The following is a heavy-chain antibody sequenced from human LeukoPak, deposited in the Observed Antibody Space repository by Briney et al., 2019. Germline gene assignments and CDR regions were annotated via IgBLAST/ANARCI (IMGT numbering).Heavy chain of an antibody. Sequence: ASVKVSCKVSGYTLTELSMHWVRQAPGKGLEWMGGFDPEDGETIYAQKFQGRVTMTEDTSTDTAYMELSSLRSEDTAVYYCATSVRWYSSSPRPFDYWGQGTLVTVSS. CDR1: GYTLTELS. J-gene: IGHJ4*02. CDR2: FDPEDGET. CDR3: ATSVRWYSSSPRPFDY. D-gene: IGHD6-6*01. V-gene: IGHV1-24*01.